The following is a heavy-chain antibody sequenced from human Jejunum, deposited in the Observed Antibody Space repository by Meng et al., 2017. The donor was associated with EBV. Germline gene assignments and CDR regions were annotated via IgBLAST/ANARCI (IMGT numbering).Heavy chain of an antibody. CDR3: ARAPLGSSWYEYFFDY. CDR2: IYYNGNT. J-gene: IGHJ4*02. V-gene: IGHV4-39*07. Sequence: QLQLQESGPGLVKPSEXLSLPCTVSGGSISSSSYYWGWIRQPPGKGLEWIGSIYYNGNTYYNPSLKSRVTISVDTSKNQFSLKLSSVTAADSAVYYCARAPLGSSWYEYFFDYWGQGTLVTVSS. CDR1: GGSISSSSYY. D-gene: IGHD6-13*01.